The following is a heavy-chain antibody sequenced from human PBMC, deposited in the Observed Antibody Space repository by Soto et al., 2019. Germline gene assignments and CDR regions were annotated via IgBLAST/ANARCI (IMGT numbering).Heavy chain of an antibody. CDR1: GFTFSSYN. Sequence: EVQLVESGGGLVKSGGSLRLSCAVSGFTFSSYNMNWVRQAPGKGLEWVSCISRGSTSIYYADSVRGRFTISRDNAKNSLYLQMDSLRAEDTAVYYCARTLPRDQLYYYFYMDVWSKGTTVTVSS. V-gene: IGHV3-21*01. CDR2: ISRGSTSI. D-gene: IGHD2-2*01. J-gene: IGHJ6*03. CDR3: ARTLPRDQLYYYFYMDV.